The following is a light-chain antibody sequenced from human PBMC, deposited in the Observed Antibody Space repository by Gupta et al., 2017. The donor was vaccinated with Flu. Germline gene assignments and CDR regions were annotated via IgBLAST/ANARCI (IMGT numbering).Light chain of an antibody. J-gene: IGLJ3*02. CDR2: EGS. CDR3: TLSKSSSTVV. CDR1: SSDSGSNNR. V-gene: IGLV2-18*01. Sequence: SVTISCTGSSSDSGSNNRVWCLQHPPATAPLLIFVEGSNRPSGVPDRFAGYKSGNTALTIICGLQAEDEAYYYCTLSKSSSTVVLGGGTKLTVL.